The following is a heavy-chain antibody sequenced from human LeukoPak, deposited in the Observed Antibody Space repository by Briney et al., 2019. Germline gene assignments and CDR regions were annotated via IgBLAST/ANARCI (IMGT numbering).Heavy chain of an antibody. V-gene: IGHV4-34*01. Sequence: PSETLSLTCAVYGGSFSGYYWSWIRQPPGKGLEWIGEINHSGSTNYNPSLKSRVTISVDTSKNQFSLKLSSVTAADTAVYYCASPSGWYPSISLRYWGQGTLVTVSS. CDR1: GGSFSGYY. D-gene: IGHD6-19*01. CDR2: INHSGST. J-gene: IGHJ4*02. CDR3: ASPSGWYPSISLRY.